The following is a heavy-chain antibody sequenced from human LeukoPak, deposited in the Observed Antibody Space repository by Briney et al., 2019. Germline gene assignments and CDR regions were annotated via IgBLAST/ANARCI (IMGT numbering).Heavy chain of an antibody. Sequence: ASVKVSCKASGYTFIDYYMHWVRQAPGQGLEWMGWINPNSGGTNYALKFQGRVTMTRDTSIRTAYMELNRLRSDDTAMYYCARNGYCSTTSCFPLHYWGQGTLVTVSS. CDR2: INPNSGGT. J-gene: IGHJ4*02. CDR3: ARNGYCSTTSCFPLHY. D-gene: IGHD2-2*01. CDR1: GYTFIDYY. V-gene: IGHV1-2*02.